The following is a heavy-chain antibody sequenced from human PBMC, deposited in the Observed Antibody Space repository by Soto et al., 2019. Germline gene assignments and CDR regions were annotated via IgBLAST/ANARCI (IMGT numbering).Heavy chain of an antibody. V-gene: IGHV1-18*01. J-gene: IGHJ4*02. D-gene: IGHD3-10*01. CDR1: GYTFTSYG. CDR2: ISAYNGNT. CDR3: ATDVYYGSGSYYLPSS. Sequence: ASVKVSCKASGYTFTSYGISWVRQAPGQGLEWMGWISAYNGNTNYAQKLQGRVTMTTDTSTSTAYMELRSLRSEDTAVYYCATDVYYGSGSYYLPSSWGQGTLVTVSS.